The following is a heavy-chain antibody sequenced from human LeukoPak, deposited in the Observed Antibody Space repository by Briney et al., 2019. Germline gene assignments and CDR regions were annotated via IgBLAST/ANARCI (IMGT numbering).Heavy chain of an antibody. D-gene: IGHD2-15*01. CDR2: INPNSGIT. V-gene: IGHV1-2*02. Sequence: ASVKVSCKASVYTFTGYYMHWVRQAPGQGLEWMGWINPNSGITNYAQKFQGRVTITRDTSISTAYMELSRLRSDDTAVYYCARAVVVANNWFDPWGQGTLVTVSS. CDR1: VYTFTGYY. J-gene: IGHJ5*02. CDR3: ARAVVVANNWFDP.